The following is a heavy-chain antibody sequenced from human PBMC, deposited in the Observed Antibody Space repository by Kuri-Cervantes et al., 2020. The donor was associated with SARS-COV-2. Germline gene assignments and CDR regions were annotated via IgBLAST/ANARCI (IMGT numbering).Heavy chain of an antibody. D-gene: IGHD1-7*01. J-gene: IGHJ6*02. V-gene: IGHV3-30*18. CDR1: GFTFSSYS. CDR2: ISYDETYK. Sequence: GGSLRLSCAASGFTFSSYSMNWVRQAPGKGLEWVALISYDETYKYYADSVEGRFTISRDNSENTLYLQMNSLRAEDTAVYFCAKDPTATTEYYYAMDVWGQGTTVTVSS. CDR3: AKDPTATTEYYYAMDV.